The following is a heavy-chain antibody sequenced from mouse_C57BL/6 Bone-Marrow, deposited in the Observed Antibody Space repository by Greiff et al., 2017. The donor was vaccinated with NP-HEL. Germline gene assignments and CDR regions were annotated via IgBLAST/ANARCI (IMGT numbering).Heavy chain of an antibody. V-gene: IGHV1-39*01. Sequence: EVKLMESGPELVKPGASVKISCKASGYSFTDYNMNWVKQSNGKSLEWIGVINPNYGTTSYNQKFKGKATLTVDQSSSTAYMQLNSLTSEDSAVYYCARDHYGSSQYYFDYWGQGTTLTVSS. CDR3: ARDHYGSSQYYFDY. J-gene: IGHJ2*01. D-gene: IGHD1-1*01. CDR2: INPNYGTT. CDR1: GYSFTDYN.